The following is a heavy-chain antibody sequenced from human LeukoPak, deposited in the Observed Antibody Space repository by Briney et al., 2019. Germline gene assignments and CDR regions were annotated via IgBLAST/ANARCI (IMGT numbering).Heavy chain of an antibody. V-gene: IGHV3-11*04. CDR1: GFTFSEYY. Sequence: GGSLRLSCAASGFTFSEYYMSWIRQAPGKGLEWISYISASGSSIQYADSVKGRFTISRDNAKNSLSLQMNSLRAEDTAVYYCARTSSALLDYWGQGTLVTVSS. D-gene: IGHD3-16*01. CDR3: ARTSSALLDY. CDR2: ISASGSSI. J-gene: IGHJ4*02.